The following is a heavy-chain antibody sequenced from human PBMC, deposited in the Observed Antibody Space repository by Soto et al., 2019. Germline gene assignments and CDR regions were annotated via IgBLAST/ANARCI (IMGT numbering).Heavy chain of an antibody. V-gene: IGHV3-30*18. CDR1: GFTFSSYG. J-gene: IGHJ6*02. CDR3: AKAPNFWSGYYNRSYRDSYYYYGMDV. D-gene: IGHD3-3*01. CDR2: ISYDGSNK. Sequence: QVQLVESGGGVVQPGRSLRLSCAASGFTFSSYGMHWVRQAPGKGLEWVAVISYDGSNKYYADSVKGRFTISRDNSNNTLYLQMNSLRAEDTAVYYCAKAPNFWSGYYNRSYRDSYYYYGMDVWGQGTTVTVSS.